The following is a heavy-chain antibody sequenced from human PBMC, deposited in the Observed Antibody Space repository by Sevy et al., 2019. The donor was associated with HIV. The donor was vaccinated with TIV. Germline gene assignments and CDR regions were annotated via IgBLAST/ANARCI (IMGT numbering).Heavy chain of an antibody. CDR3: ARVPGAVIAAGPYHYDY. D-gene: IGHD6-13*01. CDR2: ISYAGSDK. V-gene: IGHV3-30*04. J-gene: IGHJ4*02. Sequence: GGSLRLSCTASGFIFGSNAMHWVRQAPGKGLEWVSVISYAGSDKEYADSVKGRFTISRDNAKNTLYLQMNSPRPEDTAVYYCARVPGAVIAAGPYHYDYWGQGTLVTVSS. CDR1: GFIFGSNA.